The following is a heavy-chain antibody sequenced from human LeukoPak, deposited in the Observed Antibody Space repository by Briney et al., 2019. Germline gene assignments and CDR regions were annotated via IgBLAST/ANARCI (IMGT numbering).Heavy chain of an antibody. CDR1: GYTFTSFG. J-gene: IGHJ2*01. CDR2: ISAYNGNT. D-gene: IGHD3-3*01. V-gene: IGHV1-18*01. CDR3: ARVDTYYDFWSGYFRDCWYFDL. Sequence: ASVKVSCKASGYTFTSFGITWVRQAPGQGLEWMGWISAYNGNTNYAQKLQGRVTMTTDTSTSTAYMELRSLRSDDTAVYYCARVDTYYDFWSGYFRDCWYFDLWGRGTLVTVSS.